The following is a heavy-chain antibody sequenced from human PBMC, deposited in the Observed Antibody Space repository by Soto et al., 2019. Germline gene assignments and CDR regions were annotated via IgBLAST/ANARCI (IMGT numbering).Heavy chain of an antibody. Sequence: QVQLVQSGAEVKKPGSSVKVSCKASGGTFSSYTISWVRQAPGQGLEWMGRIIPILGIANYAQKFQGRVTITADKSTSTAYMELSSLRSEDTAVYYCASESADRRTRGSFDYWGQGTLVTVSS. V-gene: IGHV1-69*02. CDR3: ASESADRRTRGSFDY. J-gene: IGHJ4*02. CDR2: IIPILGIA. CDR1: GGTFSSYT. D-gene: IGHD3-10*01.